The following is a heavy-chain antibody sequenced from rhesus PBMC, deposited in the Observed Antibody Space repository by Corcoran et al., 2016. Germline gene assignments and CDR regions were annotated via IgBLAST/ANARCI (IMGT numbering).Heavy chain of an antibody. CDR3: ARARSGLKFYSGRWNAEYFEF. CDR2: ISGSSGIP. D-gene: IGHD6-25*01. J-gene: IGHJ1*01. CDR1: GGSFSGYY. Sequence: QVQLQESGPGLVKHSETLSLTCAVSGGSFSGYYWGWIRQPPGKGLEWIGDISGSSGIPHYHPSLKCRVTISTDTSKNQFSLKLSSVTAADTAVYYCARARSGLKFYSGRWNAEYFEFWGQGALVTVSS. V-gene: IGHV4-165*01.